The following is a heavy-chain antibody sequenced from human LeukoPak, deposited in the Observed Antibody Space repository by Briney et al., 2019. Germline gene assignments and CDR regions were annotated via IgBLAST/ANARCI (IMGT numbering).Heavy chain of an antibody. D-gene: IGHD1-26*01. CDR1: GFTFSSYA. CDR2: ISYDGSNK. V-gene: IGHV3-30-3*01. Sequence: GGSLRLSCAASGFTFSSYAMHWVRQAPGKGLEWVAVISYDGSNKYYADSVKGRFTISRDNSKNTPYLQMNSLRAEDTAVYYLSSLSPLQLELLQEFWGQGTLVTVLS. CDR3: SSLSPLQLELLQEF. J-gene: IGHJ4*02.